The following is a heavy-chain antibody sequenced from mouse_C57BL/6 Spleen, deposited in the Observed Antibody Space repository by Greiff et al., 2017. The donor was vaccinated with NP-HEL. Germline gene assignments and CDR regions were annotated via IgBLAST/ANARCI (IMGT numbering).Heavy chain of an antibody. CDR3: AREGQLTLGFAY. CDR1: GYTFTDYY. CDR2: IYPGSGNT. D-gene: IGHD3-2*02. Sequence: VQLQQSGAELVRPGASVKLSCKASGYTFTDYYINWVKQRPGQGLEWIARIYPGSGNTYYNEKFKGKATLTAEKSSSTAYMQLSSLTSEDSAVSFCAREGQLTLGFAYWGQGTLVTVSA. V-gene: IGHV1-76*01. J-gene: IGHJ3*01.